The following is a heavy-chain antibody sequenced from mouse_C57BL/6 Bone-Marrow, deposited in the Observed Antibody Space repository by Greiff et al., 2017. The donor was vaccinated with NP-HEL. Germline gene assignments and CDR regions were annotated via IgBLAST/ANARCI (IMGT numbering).Heavy chain of an antibody. J-gene: IGHJ3*01. CDR3: ARWGDGYYAWFAY. CDR2: IYPGSGST. CDR1: GYTFTSYW. Sequence: VQLVESGAELVKPGASVKMSCKASGYTFTSYWITWVKQRPGQGLEWIGDIYPGSGSTNYNEKFKSKATLTVDTSSSTAYMQLSSLTSEDSAVYYCARWGDGYYAWFAYWGQGTLVTVSA. D-gene: IGHD2-3*01. V-gene: IGHV1-55*01.